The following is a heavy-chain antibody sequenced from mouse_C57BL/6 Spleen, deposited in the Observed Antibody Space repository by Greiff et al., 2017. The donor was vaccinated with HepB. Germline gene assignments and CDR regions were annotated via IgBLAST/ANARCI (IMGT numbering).Heavy chain of an antibody. Sequence: VQLQQSGAELVRPGASVKLSCKASGYTFTDYYINWVKQRPGQGLEWIARIYPGSGNTYYNEKFKGKATLTAEKSSSTAYMQLSSLTSEDSAVYFCARGLTGTLLFAYWGQGTLVTVSA. V-gene: IGHV1-76*01. J-gene: IGHJ3*01. CDR3: ARGLTGTLLFAY. D-gene: IGHD4-1*01. CDR2: IYPGSGNT. CDR1: GYTFTDYY.